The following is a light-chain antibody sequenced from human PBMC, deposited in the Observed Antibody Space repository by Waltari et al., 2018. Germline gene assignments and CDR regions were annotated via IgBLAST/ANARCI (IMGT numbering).Light chain of an antibody. CDR3: CSYAGRNIWV. V-gene: IGLV2-23*02. J-gene: IGLJ3*02. CDR2: EVI. Sequence: QSALTQPASVSGSPGQSITISCTGTSSDVGFYNLVSWYQQHPDKAPKPMVYEVIERPSCVSNRFSGSKSGNTASLTISGLQAEDEADYYCCSYAGRNIWVFGGGTKLTVL. CDR1: SSDVGFYNL.